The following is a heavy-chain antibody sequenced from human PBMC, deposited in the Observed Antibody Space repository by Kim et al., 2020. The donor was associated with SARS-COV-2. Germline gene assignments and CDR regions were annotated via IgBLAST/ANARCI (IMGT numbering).Heavy chain of an antibody. CDR3: ARVVHSGWFDP. CDR2: SSAYTGNT. V-gene: IGHV1-18*04. J-gene: IGHJ5*01. D-gene: IGHD2-8*01. CDR1: GYTFGIYG. Sequence: ASVKVSCKASGYTFGIYGISWVRQAPGQGLEWMGWSSAYTGNTNFADKFQGRVTMTTDASTSTASMELRSLRSDDTAVYYCARVVHSGWFDPWGQGTLVTVS.